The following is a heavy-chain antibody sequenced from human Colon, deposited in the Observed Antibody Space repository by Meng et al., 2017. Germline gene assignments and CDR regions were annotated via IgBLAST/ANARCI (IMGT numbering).Heavy chain of an antibody. V-gene: IGHV4-61*01. CDR1: GASVSSGTYY. J-gene: IGHJ4*02. D-gene: IGHD3/OR15-3a*01. Sequence: SESLSLTCTVSGASVSSGTYYWTWPRQPPGKGLEWIGYIYHTGTTDYNPSLKCRVTMSVDTAKNEFSLKLTSVTTADTGVYYCARDLIIGRQSDFWGQGTLVTVSS. CDR2: IYHTGTT. CDR3: ARDLIIGRQSDF.